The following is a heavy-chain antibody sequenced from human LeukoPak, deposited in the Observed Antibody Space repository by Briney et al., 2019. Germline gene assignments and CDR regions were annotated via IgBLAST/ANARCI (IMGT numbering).Heavy chain of an antibody. CDR1: GFIFSNYN. D-gene: IGHD4-17*01. CDR2: VSTSSTSI. CDR3: ARENYGDFDY. Sequence: WGSLRLSCAASGFIFSNYNMNWVRQAPGKGLEWVSSVSTSSTSIYYADSVKGRFTIARDNAKNSLYLQMNSLRAEDTAVYYCARENYGDFDYWGPGTLVTVSS. V-gene: IGHV3-21*01. J-gene: IGHJ4*02.